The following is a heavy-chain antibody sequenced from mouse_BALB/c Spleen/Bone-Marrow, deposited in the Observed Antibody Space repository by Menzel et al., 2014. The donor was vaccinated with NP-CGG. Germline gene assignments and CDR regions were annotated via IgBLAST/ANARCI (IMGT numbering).Heavy chain of an antibody. V-gene: IGHV1S81*02. CDR1: GYSFTTYW. D-gene: IGHD2-3*01. CDR3: ARYDGPAWFAY. Sequence: QVQLQQPGAELVKPGASVRLSCKASGYSFTTYWIHWVKQRPGQGLEWIGEINPSNGRTNYNEKFKSKATLTVDKSSSTAYMQLISLTSEDSAVYYCARYDGPAWFAYWGQGTLVTVSA. CDR2: INPSNGRT. J-gene: IGHJ3*01.